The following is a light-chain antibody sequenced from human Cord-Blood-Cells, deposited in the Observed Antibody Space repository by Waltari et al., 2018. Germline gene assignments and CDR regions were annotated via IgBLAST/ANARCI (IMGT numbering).Light chain of an antibody. Sequence: VLTQSPATLSSPPGESAALSPRASQSVSSYLAWYQQKPSPAPRLLIYDASNRATGIPARFSGSGSGTDFTLTISSLEPEDFAVYYCQQRSNWPPVFTFGPGTKVDIK. V-gene: IGKV3-11*01. J-gene: IGKJ3*01. CDR2: DAS. CDR3: QQRSNWPPVFT. CDR1: QSVSSY.